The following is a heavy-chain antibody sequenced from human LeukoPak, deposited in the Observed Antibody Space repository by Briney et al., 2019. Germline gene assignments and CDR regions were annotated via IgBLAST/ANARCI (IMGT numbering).Heavy chain of an antibody. D-gene: IGHD2-15*01. CDR2: INPNIGDT. CDR1: GYTFTSYY. Sequence: ASVKVSRKASGYTFTSYYIHWVRQAPGQGLEWMGWINPNIGDTNYARRFQGRVTMTRDTSIRTAYMELSRLTFDDTAVYYCAVNLVVIPASTDSWGQGTLVTVSS. J-gene: IGHJ5*01. V-gene: IGHV1-2*02. CDR3: AVNLVVIPASTDS.